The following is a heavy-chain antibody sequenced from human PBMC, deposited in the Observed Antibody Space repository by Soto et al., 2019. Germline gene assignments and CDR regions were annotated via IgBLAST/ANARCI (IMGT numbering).Heavy chain of an antibody. D-gene: IGHD2-2*01. Sequence: QVQLVQSGAEVKKPGASVKVSCKASGYTFTGYYMHWVRQAPGQGLEWMGWINPNSGGTNYAQKFQGWVTMTRDTSISTAYMELSRLRSDDTAVYYWARENRSPKSVVPAELDSLGQGTLVTVAS. CDR3: ARENRSPKSVVPAELDS. V-gene: IGHV1-2*04. J-gene: IGHJ4*02. CDR1: GYTFTGYY. CDR2: INPNSGGT.